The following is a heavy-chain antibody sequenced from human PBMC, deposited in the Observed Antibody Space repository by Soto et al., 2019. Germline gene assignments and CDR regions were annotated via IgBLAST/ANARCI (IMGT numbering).Heavy chain of an antibody. CDR3: ARGPQYSSSSNYYYYGMDV. J-gene: IGHJ6*02. V-gene: IGHV1-69*13. CDR2: IIPIFGTA. Sequence: SVKVSCKASGGTFSSYAISWVRQAPGQGLEWTGGIIPIFGTANYAQKFQGRVTITADESTSTAYMELSSLRSEDTAVYYCARGPQYSSSSNYYYYGMDVWGQGTTVTVSS. CDR1: GGTFSSYA. D-gene: IGHD6-6*01.